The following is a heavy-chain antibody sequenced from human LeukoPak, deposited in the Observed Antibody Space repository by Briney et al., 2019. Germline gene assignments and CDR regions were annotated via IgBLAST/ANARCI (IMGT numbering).Heavy chain of an antibody. Sequence: SETLSLACAVYGVSFSGYYWSWIRQPPGKGLEWIGEIKHSGSTNYNPSLKSRGTMSVDTSKNQFSLKLSSVTAADTAVYYCARGRRTFWSGLYCDYWGQGTLVTVSS. V-gene: IGHV4-34*01. D-gene: IGHD3-3*01. CDR1: GVSFSGYY. CDR3: ARGRRTFWSGLYCDY. J-gene: IGHJ4*02. CDR2: IKHSGST.